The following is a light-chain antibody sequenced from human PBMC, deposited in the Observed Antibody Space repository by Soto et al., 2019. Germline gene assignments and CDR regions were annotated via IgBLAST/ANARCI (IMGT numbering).Light chain of an antibody. CDR3: SSYTSRSTLEV. CDR2: EVS. J-gene: IGLJ2*01. CDR1: SSDVGGYNY. V-gene: IGLV2-14*01. Sequence: QSALTQPASVSGSPGQSITISCTGTSSDVGGYNYVSWYQQHPGKAPKLMIYEVSNRPSGVSNRFSGSKSGNTASLTISGLQAEDEAGYYCSSYTSRSTLEVFGGGTKLTVL.